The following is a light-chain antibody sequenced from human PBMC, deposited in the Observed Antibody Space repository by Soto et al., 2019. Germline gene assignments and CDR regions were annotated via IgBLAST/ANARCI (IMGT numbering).Light chain of an antibody. CDR1: SSDIGAYNY. Sequence: HSVLTQPASVSGSPGQSITISCTGTSSDIGAYNYVSWYQQHPGKAPKLMIYDVSNRPSGVSNRFSGSKSGNTASLTISGLQAEDEADYYCSSHASNRDVLFGGGTKLTVL. V-gene: IGLV2-14*01. J-gene: IGLJ2*01. CDR2: DVS. CDR3: SSHASNRDVL.